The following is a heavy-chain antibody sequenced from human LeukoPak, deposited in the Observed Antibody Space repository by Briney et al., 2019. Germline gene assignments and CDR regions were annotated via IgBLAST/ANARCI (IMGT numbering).Heavy chain of an antibody. V-gene: IGHV4-59*01. J-gene: IGHJ5*02. D-gene: IGHD1-1*01. Sequence: TSETLSLTCTISGDSIGSYYWSWIRQPPGKGLVWIAYIYYSGSTKYNPSLKSRVTMSVDTSKNQFSLKLTSVTAADTAVYYCARGYYWFDPWGQGTLVTVSS. CDR2: IYYSGST. CDR1: GDSIGSYY. CDR3: ARGYYWFDP.